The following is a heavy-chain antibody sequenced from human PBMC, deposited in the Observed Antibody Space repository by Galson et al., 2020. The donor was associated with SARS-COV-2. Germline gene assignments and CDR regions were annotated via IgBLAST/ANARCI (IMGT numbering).Heavy chain of an antibody. D-gene: IGHD2-15*01. J-gene: IGHJ2*01. V-gene: IGHV3-30*03. CDR1: GFTFSSYG. Sequence: QAGGSLRLSCAASGFTFSSYGMHWVRQAPGKGLEWVAVISYDGSNKYYADSVKGRFTISRDNSKNTLYLQMNSLRAEDTAVYYCASGRGGGYWYFDLWGRGTLVTVSS. CDR3: ASGRGGGYWYFDL. CDR2: ISYDGSNK.